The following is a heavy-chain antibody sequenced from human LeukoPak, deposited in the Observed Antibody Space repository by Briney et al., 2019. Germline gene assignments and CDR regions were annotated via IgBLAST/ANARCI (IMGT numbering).Heavy chain of an antibody. CDR3: TKDKAVTAPNWFDS. CDR2: ITGGGGST. Sequence: GGSLRLSCAASGFTFSNYAMSWVRQAPGKGLEWVSAITGGGGSTYSADSVKGRFTISRDNSKNTLYLQMTSLRAEDTAFYYCTKDKAVTAPNWFDSWGQGTLVSVSS. V-gene: IGHV3-23*01. CDR1: GFTFSNYA. D-gene: IGHD4-17*01. J-gene: IGHJ5*01.